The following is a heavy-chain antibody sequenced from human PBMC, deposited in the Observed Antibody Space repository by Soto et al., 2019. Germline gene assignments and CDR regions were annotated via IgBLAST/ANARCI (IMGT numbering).Heavy chain of an antibody. D-gene: IGHD3-3*01. CDR2: INPRSGSA. CDR3: AREVKEGLLDRGWFDP. V-gene: IGHV1-2*02. Sequence: ASVKVSCKASGYSFTANYIHWVRQAPGQGLESLGWINPRSGSAKCAQKFQGRVTMTRDTSITTAYMDLTSLTSDDTAVYYCAREVKEGLLDRGWFDPWGQGTQVTVSS. J-gene: IGHJ5*02. CDR1: GYSFTANY.